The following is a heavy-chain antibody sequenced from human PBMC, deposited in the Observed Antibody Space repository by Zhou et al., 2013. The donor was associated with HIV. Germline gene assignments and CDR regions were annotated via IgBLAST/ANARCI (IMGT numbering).Heavy chain of an antibody. CDR1: GYTFTNYG. CDR2: INSYNGNR. D-gene: IGHD1-20*01. Sequence: QVQLVQSGAEVKKPGASVKVSCETSGYTFTNYGINWVRQAPGQGLEWMGWINSYNGNRHYAQKLQCRFTMTTDTSTSTAYMELRSLTSDDTAVYYCVGRQKYNPGNVGNFDFWGQGTLVTVSS. CDR3: VGRQKYNPGNVGNFDF. V-gene: IGHV1-18*01. J-gene: IGHJ4*02.